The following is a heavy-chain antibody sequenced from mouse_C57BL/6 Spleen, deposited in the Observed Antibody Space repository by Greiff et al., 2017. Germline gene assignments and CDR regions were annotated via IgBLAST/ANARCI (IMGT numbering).Heavy chain of an antibody. CDR3: AITTVVATPAWFAY. V-gene: IGHV1-50*01. Sequence: QVQLQQPGAELVKPGASVKLSCKASGYTFTSYWMQWVKQRPGQGLEWIGEIDPSDSYTNYNQKFKGKATLTVDPSSSTAYMQLSSLTSEDSAVYYCAITTVVATPAWFAYWGQGTLVTVSA. CDR2: IDPSDSYT. CDR1: GYTFTSYW. J-gene: IGHJ3*01. D-gene: IGHD1-1*01.